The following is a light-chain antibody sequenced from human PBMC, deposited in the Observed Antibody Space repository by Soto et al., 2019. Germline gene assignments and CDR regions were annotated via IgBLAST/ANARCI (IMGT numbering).Light chain of an antibody. J-gene: IGKJ5*01. Sequence: EIVMTQSPATLSVSPGERATLSCRSSHNIISNLAWCQQKPGQSPRLLIYGASTRATGIPARFSGSGSGTEFTLTISSLQSEDFEVYYCQQYNNWPITFGQGTRLEI. CDR2: GAS. V-gene: IGKV3-15*01. CDR3: QQYNNWPIT. CDR1: HNIISN.